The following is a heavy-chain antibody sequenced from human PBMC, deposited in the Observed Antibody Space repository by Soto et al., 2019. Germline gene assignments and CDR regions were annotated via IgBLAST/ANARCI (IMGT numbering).Heavy chain of an antibody. CDR1: GGTFSSYA. CDR2: ITPIFGTA. D-gene: IGHD4-17*01. Sequence: QVQLVQSGAEVKKPGSSVKVSCKASGGTFSSYAISWVRQAPGQGLEWMGGITPIFGTANYAQKFQGRVTITADKSTSTAYMELSSLRSEDTAVYYCARDFRGYGGPYYSYGMDVWGQGTTVTVSS. J-gene: IGHJ6*02. CDR3: ARDFRGYGGPYYSYGMDV. V-gene: IGHV1-69*06.